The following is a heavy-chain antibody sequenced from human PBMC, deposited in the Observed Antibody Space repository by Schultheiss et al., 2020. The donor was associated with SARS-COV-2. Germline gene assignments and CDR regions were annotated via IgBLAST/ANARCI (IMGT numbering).Heavy chain of an antibody. CDR1: GGSFSGYY. CDR2: INHSGST. V-gene: IGHV4-34*01. CDR3: ARDSGYYGSGSYNYYYYMDV. Sequence: SETLSLTCAVYGGSFSGYYWSWIRQPPGKGLEWIGEINHSGSTNYNPSLKSRVTISLDKSKNQFSLKLSSVTAADTAVYYCARDSGYYGSGSYNYYYYMDVWGKGTTVTVSS. J-gene: IGHJ6*03. D-gene: IGHD3-10*01.